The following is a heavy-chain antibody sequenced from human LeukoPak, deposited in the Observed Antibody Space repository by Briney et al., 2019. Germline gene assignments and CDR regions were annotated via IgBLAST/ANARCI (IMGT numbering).Heavy chain of an antibody. CDR3: ARVRWGGLYYFDY. D-gene: IGHD3-16*01. V-gene: IGHV3-53*01. CDR1: GFTVSSNY. Sequence: PGGSLRLSCAASGFTVSSNYMSWVRQAPGKGLEWVSVIYSGGSTYYADSVKGRFTISRDNAKNSLYLQMNSLRAEGTAVYYCARVRWGGLYYFDYWGQGTLVTVSS. CDR2: IYSGGST. J-gene: IGHJ4*02.